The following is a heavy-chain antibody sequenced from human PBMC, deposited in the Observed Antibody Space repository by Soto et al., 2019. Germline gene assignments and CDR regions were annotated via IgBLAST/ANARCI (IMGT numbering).Heavy chain of an antibody. Sequence: SLRLSCAASGFTFSSYGMHWVRQAPGKGLEWVAVISYDGSNKYYADSVKGRFTISRDNSKNTLYLQMNSLRAEDTAVYYCAKGFSGSYWEAFDIWGQGTMVTV. CDR1: GFTFSSYG. CDR2: ISYDGSNK. D-gene: IGHD1-26*01. CDR3: AKGFSGSYWEAFDI. V-gene: IGHV3-30*18. J-gene: IGHJ3*02.